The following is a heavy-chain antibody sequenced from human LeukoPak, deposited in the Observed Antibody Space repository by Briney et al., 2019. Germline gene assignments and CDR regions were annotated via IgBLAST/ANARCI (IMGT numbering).Heavy chain of an antibody. V-gene: IGHV1-69*01. Sequence: GASVKVSCKASGGTFSSYAISWVRQAPGQGLEWMGGIIPIFGTANYAQKFQGRVTITADESTSTAYMELSSLRSDDTAVYYCARVDTAMDLYYFDYWGQGTLVTVSS. CDR2: IIPIFGTA. J-gene: IGHJ4*02. CDR1: GGTFSSYA. CDR3: ARVDTAMDLYYFDY. D-gene: IGHD5-18*01.